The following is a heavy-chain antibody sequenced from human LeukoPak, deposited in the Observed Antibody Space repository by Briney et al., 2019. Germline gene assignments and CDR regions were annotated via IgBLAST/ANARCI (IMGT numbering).Heavy chain of an antibody. J-gene: IGHJ4*02. D-gene: IGHD5-12*01. CDR1: GFTFSSYE. CDR3: ARVSAYDSMDY. Sequence: GGSLRLSCAASGFTFSSYEMNWVRQAPGKGLEWVSYISSSGGTIYYADSVKGRFTISRDNAKNSLYLQMNSLRAEDTAVYYCARVSAYDSMDYWGQGTLVTVSS. V-gene: IGHV3-48*03. CDR2: ISSSGGTI.